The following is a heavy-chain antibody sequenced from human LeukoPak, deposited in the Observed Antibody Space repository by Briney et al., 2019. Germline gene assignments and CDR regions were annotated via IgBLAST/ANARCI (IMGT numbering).Heavy chain of an antibody. D-gene: IGHD2-15*01. CDR1: GGTFSSYA. J-gene: IGHJ6*02. Sequence: SVKVSCKASGGTFSSYAISWVRQAPGQGLEWMGRIIPILGIANYAQKFQGRVTITADKSTSIAYMELSSLRSEDTAVYYCARDARYCSGGSCYSRYYYYGMDVWGQGTTVTVSS. CDR3: ARDARYCSGGSCYSRYYYYGMDV. V-gene: IGHV1-69*04. CDR2: IIPILGIA.